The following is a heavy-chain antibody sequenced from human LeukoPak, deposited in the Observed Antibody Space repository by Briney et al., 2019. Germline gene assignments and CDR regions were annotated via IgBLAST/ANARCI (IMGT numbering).Heavy chain of an antibody. D-gene: IGHD5-18*01. CDR3: ATDMATAKNYYYYYMDV. CDR1: GYTLTELS. J-gene: IGHJ6*03. CDR2: FDPEDGET. Sequence: GASVRVSSKVSGYTLTELSMHWVRQAPGKGVEWMGGFDPEDGETIYAQKFQGRVNMTEDTSTDTAYMDLSSLRSEDTTVYYCATDMATAKNYYYYYMDVWGKGTTVTVSS. V-gene: IGHV1-24*01.